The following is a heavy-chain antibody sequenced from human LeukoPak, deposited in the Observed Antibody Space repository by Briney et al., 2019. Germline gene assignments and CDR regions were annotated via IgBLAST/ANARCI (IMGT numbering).Heavy chain of an antibody. CDR2: IYTSGST. V-gene: IGHV4-61*02. Sequence: SETLSLTCTVSGGSISSGSYYWSWIRQPAGKGLEWIGRIYTSGSTNYNPSLKSRVTISVDTSKNQFSLKLSSVTAADTAVYYCASHDDAFDIWGQGTMVTVSS. CDR3: ASHDDAFDI. CDR1: GGSISSGSYY. J-gene: IGHJ3*02.